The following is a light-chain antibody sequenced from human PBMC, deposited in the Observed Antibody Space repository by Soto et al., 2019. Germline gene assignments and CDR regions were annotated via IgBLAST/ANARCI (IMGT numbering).Light chain of an antibody. CDR3: SSYTTSNTRQIV. J-gene: IGLJ1*01. Sequence: QSALTQPASVSGSPGQSITISCTGTSSDVGGYNYVSWYQHHPGKAPKLMIYDVSNRPSGVSKRFSGSKSGNTASLTISGLQPEDEADYYGSSYTTSNTRQIVFGTGIKLTVL. CDR2: DVS. CDR1: SSDVGGYNY. V-gene: IGLV2-14*03.